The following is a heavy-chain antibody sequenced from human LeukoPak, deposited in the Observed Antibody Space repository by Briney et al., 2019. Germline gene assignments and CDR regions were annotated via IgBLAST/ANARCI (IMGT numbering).Heavy chain of an antibody. Sequence: GGSLRLSCAASGFTFSSYAMSWVRQAPGKGLEWVSAISGSGGSTYYADSVKGRFTISRDNSKNTLYLQMNSLRAEDTAVYYCAKEYYYDSSGYYYPRAEHFQHWGQGTLVTVSS. J-gene: IGHJ1*01. CDR1: GFTFSSYA. CDR3: AKEYYYDSSGYYYPRAEHFQH. D-gene: IGHD3-22*01. CDR2: ISGSGGST. V-gene: IGHV3-23*01.